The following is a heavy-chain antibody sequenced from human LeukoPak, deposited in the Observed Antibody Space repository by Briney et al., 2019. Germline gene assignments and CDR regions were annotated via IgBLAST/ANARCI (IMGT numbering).Heavy chain of an antibody. D-gene: IGHD3-10*01. CDR3: AKHYMGSYDNRGLDY. J-gene: IGHJ4*02. Sequence: PSETLSLTCAVYGGSFSGYYWSWIRQPPGKGLEWIGEINHSGSTNYHPSLKSRVTISVDTSKNQFSLKLSSVTAADTAVYYCAKHYMGSYDNRGLDYWGQGTLVTVSS. CDR1: GGSFSGYY. V-gene: IGHV4-34*01. CDR2: INHSGST.